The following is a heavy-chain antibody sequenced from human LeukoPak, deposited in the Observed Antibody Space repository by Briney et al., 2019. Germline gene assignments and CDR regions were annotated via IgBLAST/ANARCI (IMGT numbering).Heavy chain of an antibody. CDR2: ISGSSNYI. D-gene: IGHD6-19*01. J-gene: IGHJ4*02. CDR1: GFTFSTYS. Sequence: PGGSLRLSCTASGFTFSTYSMNWVRQAPGKGLEWVSSISGSSNYIYYADSVKGRFTISRDNAKNSLYLQMNSLRAEDTAVYYCARGGAVAGNNYFDYWGQGTLVTVSS. V-gene: IGHV3-21*01. CDR3: ARGGAVAGNNYFDY.